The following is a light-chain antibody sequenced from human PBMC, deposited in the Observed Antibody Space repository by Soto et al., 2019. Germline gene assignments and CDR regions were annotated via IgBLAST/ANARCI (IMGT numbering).Light chain of an antibody. J-gene: IGLJ1*01. V-gene: IGLV2-14*01. CDR1: SIDVGLYDY. CDR2: AVS. CDR3: SSYTRDSSYV. Sequence: QSALAQPASVSGSPGQSITISFTGTSIDVGLYDYVSWYQQHPGKAPQLMIYAVSNRPSGVSNRFSASKSGNTASLFISGLQAEDEADYYCSSYTRDSSYVFGSGTKVIVL.